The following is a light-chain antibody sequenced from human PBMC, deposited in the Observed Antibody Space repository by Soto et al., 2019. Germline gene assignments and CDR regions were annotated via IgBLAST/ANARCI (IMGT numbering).Light chain of an antibody. CDR3: CSYAGSFV. J-gene: IGLJ2*01. CDR1: SSDVGGYNY. CDR2: DVS. Sequence: HSVLTQPRSVSGSPGQSVTISCTGTSSDVGGYNYVSWYQQHPGKAPKLMIYDVSKRPSGVPDRFSGSKSGNTASLTISGLQAEDEADYYCCSYAGSFVFGGGTKLTVL. V-gene: IGLV2-11*01.